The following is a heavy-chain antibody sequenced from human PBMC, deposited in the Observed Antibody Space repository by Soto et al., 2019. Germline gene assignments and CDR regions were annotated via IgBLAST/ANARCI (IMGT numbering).Heavy chain of an antibody. CDR1: GFTFSSYW. D-gene: IGHD3-10*01. V-gene: IGHV3-7*03. J-gene: IGHJ4*02. Sequence: PGGSMRLSCAASGFTFSSYWRSWVRQAPGKGLEWVANIKQDGSETTYYADSVKGRFTISRDNSKNTLYLQMNSLRAEDTAVYYCAFNSGSGSYYFDYWGQGTLVTVSS. CDR2: IKQDGSETT. CDR3: AFNSGSGSYYFDY.